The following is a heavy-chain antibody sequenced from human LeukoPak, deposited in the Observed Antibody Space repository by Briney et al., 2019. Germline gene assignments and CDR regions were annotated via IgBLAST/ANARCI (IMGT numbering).Heavy chain of an antibody. CDR2: IIPIFGTA. CDR3: AREVRAIPSWFDP. D-gene: IGHD3-10*01. J-gene: IGHJ5*02. CDR1: GGTFSSYA. Sequence: SVKVSCKASGGTFSSYAISWVRQAPGQGLEWMGGIIPIFGTANYAQKFQGRVTLTADESTSTAYMELSSLRSEDTAVYYCAREVRAIPSWFDPWGQGTLVTVSS. V-gene: IGHV1-69*01.